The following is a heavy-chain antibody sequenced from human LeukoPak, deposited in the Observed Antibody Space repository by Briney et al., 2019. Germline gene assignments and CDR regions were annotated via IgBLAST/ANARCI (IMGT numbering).Heavy chain of an antibody. V-gene: IGHV3-48*03. D-gene: IGHD3-10*02. CDR3: AELGITMIGGV. Sequence: GGSVRLSCAASGFTFSSYEMNWVRQAPGKGLEWVSYISSNGSTIYYADSVKGRFTISRDNAKNSLYLQMNSLRAEDTAVYYCAELGITMIGGVWGKGTTVTISS. CDR1: GFTFSSYE. CDR2: ISSNGSTI. J-gene: IGHJ6*04.